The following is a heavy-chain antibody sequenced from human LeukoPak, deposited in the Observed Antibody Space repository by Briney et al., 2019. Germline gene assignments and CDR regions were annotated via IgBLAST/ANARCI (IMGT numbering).Heavy chain of an antibody. CDR3: AREGGSSTWSRDYYYMDV. Sequence: SETLSLTCTVSGASISSNSYYWSWIRQPPGKGLEWIGEINHSGSTNYNPSLKSRVTISVDTSKKQFSLRLRAVTAADTAVYYCAREGGSSTWSRDYYYMDVWGKGTTVSVSS. J-gene: IGHJ6*03. D-gene: IGHD6-13*01. CDR1: GASISSNSYY. V-gene: IGHV4-39*07. CDR2: INHSGST.